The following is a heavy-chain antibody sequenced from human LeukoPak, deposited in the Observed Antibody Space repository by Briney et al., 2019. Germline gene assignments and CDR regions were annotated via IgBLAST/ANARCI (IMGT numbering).Heavy chain of an antibody. V-gene: IGHV1-2*02. CDR3: ARVESIAAAGYFDY. CDR1: VYTFTGYY. CDR2: INPNSGGT. D-gene: IGHD6-13*01. Sequence: ASVKVSCKASVYTFTGYYMHWVPQAPGQGLEWMGWINPNSGGTNYAQKFQGRVTMTRDTSISTAYMELSRLRSDDTAVYYCARVESIAAAGYFDYWGQGTLVTVSS. J-gene: IGHJ4*02.